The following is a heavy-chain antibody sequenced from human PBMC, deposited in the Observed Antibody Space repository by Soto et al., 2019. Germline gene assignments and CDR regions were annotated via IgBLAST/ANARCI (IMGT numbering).Heavy chain of an antibody. J-gene: IGHJ4*02. CDR1: GGSISSGGNS. V-gene: IGHV4-30-2*01. D-gene: IGHD5-12*01. CDR3: AAGGGLPRYY. CDR2: IYHSGST. Sequence: QLKLQESGSGLVKPSQPLSLTCAASGGSISSGGNSWSWIRQPPGKGLEWIGYIYHSGSTYYNPSLKSRVTISVDRSKNQFSLKLSSVTAADTAVYYCAAGGGLPRYYWGQGTLVTVSS.